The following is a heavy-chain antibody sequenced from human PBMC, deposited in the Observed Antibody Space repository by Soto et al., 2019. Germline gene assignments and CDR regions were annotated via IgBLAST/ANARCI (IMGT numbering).Heavy chain of an antibody. V-gene: IGHV4-4*02. CDR3: ASRDPGTSVDY. CDR2: IYRTGST. J-gene: IGHJ4*02. D-gene: IGHD1-7*01. CDR1: GGSFTSNNW. Sequence: PSETLSLTVDISGGSFTSNNWWTWVRQPPGQGLEWIGEIYRTGSTNYNPSLKSRVTISLDKSENQFSLKVTSLTAADTAVYYCASRDPGTSVDYWGQGTLVTVSS.